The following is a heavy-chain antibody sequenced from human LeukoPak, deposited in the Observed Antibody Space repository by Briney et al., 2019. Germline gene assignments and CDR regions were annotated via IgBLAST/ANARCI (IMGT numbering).Heavy chain of an antibody. CDR2: FYSGGNT. CDR1: GFTVSSNY. CDR3: ARSSDAIIYFQH. Sequence: GGSLRLSCAASGFTVSSNYMSWVRQAPGKGLEWVSVFYSGGNTYYADSVKGRFTIPRDNSKNTLYLQMNSLRAEDTAVYYCARSSDAIIYFQHWGQGTLVTVSS. V-gene: IGHV3-53*01. J-gene: IGHJ1*01. D-gene: IGHD3-9*01.